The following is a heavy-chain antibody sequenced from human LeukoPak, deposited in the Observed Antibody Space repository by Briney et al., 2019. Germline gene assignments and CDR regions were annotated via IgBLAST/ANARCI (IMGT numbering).Heavy chain of an antibody. Sequence: SSETLSLTCTVSGGSISSYYWSWIRQPPGKGLEWIAYLFYSGSTDYNPSLESRVTIPVDTSKNQFSLKLRSVTAADTAVYYCATVAVIRGVTYFDYWGQGTLVTVSS. J-gene: IGHJ4*02. CDR1: GGSISSYY. CDR2: LFYSGST. CDR3: ATVAVIRGVTYFDY. V-gene: IGHV4-59*01. D-gene: IGHD3-10*01.